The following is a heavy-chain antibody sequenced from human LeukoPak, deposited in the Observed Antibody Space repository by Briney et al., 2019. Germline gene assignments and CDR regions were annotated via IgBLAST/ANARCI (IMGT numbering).Heavy chain of an antibody. Sequence: SETLSLTCTVSGDSISRYYWSWIRQPPGRGLEWIGHVFYSGSTNYKPSLKSRVTISVDRSKNQFSLKLSSVTAADTAVYYCAALSGSSVPRDFDYWGQGTLVTVSS. CDR3: AALSGSSVPRDFDY. J-gene: IGHJ4*02. V-gene: IGHV4-59*08. D-gene: IGHD6-25*01. CDR1: GDSISRYY. CDR2: VFYSGST.